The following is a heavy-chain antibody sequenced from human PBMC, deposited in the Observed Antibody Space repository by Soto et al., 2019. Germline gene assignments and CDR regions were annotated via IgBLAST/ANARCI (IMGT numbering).Heavy chain of an antibody. Sequence: QVQLQESGPGLVKPSQTLTLTCTVSGGSISSGGYYWSWIRQHPGKGLEWIGYIYYSGSTYYNPSLKSRVTISVDTSKNQFSLKLSSVTAADTAVYYCARGGIAAAAPPDYWGQGTLVTVSS. D-gene: IGHD6-13*01. CDR3: ARGGIAAAAPPDY. V-gene: IGHV4-31*03. CDR1: GGSISSGGYY. J-gene: IGHJ4*02. CDR2: IYYSGST.